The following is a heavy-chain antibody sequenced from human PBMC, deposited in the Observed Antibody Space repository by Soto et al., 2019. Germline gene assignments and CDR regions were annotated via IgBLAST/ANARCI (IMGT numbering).Heavy chain of an antibody. CDR2: IYYSGDT. Sequence: QVQLQESGPGLVKPSQTLSLTCTVSGGSISSGDYYWSWIRQHPTKGLEWIGYIYYSGDTYYNPSLKSRLTISLDTSKNQFSLKLSSVTAADTAVYYCARGTIFGGDYYYGMDVWGQGTTVTVSS. CDR1: GGSISSGDYY. CDR3: ARGTIFGGDYYYGMDV. V-gene: IGHV4-31*03. J-gene: IGHJ6*02. D-gene: IGHD3-3*01.